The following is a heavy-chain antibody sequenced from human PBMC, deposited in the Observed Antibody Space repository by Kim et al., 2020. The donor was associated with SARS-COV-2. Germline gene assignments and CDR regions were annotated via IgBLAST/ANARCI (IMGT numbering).Heavy chain of an antibody. V-gene: IGHV3-15*01. CDR2: IKSKTDGGTT. Sequence: GGSLRLSCAASGFTFSNAWMSWVRQAPGKGLEWVGRIKSKTDGGTTDYAAPVKGRFTISRDDSKNTLYLQMNSLKTEDTAVYYCTTDQDILTGYPSYYYYYGMDVWGQGTTVTVSS. CDR3: TTDQDILTGYPSYYYYYGMDV. D-gene: IGHD3-9*01. CDR1: GFTFSNAW. J-gene: IGHJ6*02.